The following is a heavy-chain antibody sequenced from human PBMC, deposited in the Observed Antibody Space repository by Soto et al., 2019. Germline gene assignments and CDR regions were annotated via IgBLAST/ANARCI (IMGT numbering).Heavy chain of an antibody. Sequence: QVQLLQSGAEVKKPGASVKVSSKVSGHTLTELSMHWVRQAPGRGREWMGGFDPEDGTTIFAQKFQGRVTMTEDTATDATYMELTSLRSEDTAVYYCAAGGTRRLRSPFDYWGQGTLVTISS. D-gene: IGHD1-1*01. CDR2: FDPEDGTT. J-gene: IGHJ4*02. V-gene: IGHV1-24*01. CDR3: AAGGTRRLRSPFDY. CDR1: GHTLTELS.